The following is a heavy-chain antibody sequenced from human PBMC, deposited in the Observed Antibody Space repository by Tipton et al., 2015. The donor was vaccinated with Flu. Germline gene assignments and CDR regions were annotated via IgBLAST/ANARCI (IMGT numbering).Heavy chain of an antibody. CDR3: ARELNYGMDV. CDR2: IYYGGST. J-gene: IGHJ6*02. CDR1: GGSISSYY. Sequence: LRLSCTVSGGSISSYYWSWIRQPPGKGLEWIGYIYYGGSTNYNPSLKSRVTISVDTSKNQFSLKLSSVTAADTAVYYCARELNYGMDVWGQGTTVTVSS. V-gene: IGHV4-59*01.